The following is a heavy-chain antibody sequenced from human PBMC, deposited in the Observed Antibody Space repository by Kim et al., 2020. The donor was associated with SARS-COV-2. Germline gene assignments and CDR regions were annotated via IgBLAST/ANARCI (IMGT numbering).Heavy chain of an antibody. CDR3: AKEPHEEQWPIDY. Sequence: YADSVQGRFTISRDNSKNTLYLQMNSLRAEDTAVYYCAKEPHEEQWPIDYWGQGTLVTVSS. V-gene: IGHV3-23*01. D-gene: IGHD6-19*01. J-gene: IGHJ4*02.